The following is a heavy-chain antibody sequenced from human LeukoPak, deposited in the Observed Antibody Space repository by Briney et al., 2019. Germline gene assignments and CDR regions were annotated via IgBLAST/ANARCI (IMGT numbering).Heavy chain of an antibody. Sequence: SVKVSCKASGGTFSSYAISWVRQAPGQGLEWMGGIIPIFGTANYAQKFQGRVTITADKSTSTAYMELSSLRSEDTAVYYCARVPVYSLTAYRYFDLWGRGTLLTVSS. J-gene: IGHJ2*01. V-gene: IGHV1-69*06. CDR1: GGTFSSYA. CDR2: IIPIFGTA. D-gene: IGHD3-9*01. CDR3: ARVPVYSLTAYRYFDL.